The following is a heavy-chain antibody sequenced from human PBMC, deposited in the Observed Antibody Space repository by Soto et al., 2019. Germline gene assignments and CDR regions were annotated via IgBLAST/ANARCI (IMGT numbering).Heavy chain of an antibody. D-gene: IGHD1-26*01. CDR3: ARGTLPTIGRDCPFDI. CDR2: ISSTRSYI. J-gene: IGHJ3*02. CDR1: DSTFSTYS. Sequence: EVRLVESGGGLVRPGGSLRLSCAASDSTFSTYSLNWVRQAPGKGLEWVASISSTRSYIYYSASLKGRTTISRDNAENSVYLQLNSLRAEDTAVYYCARGTLPTIGRDCPFDIWGPGTVVTVSS. V-gene: IGHV3-21*01.